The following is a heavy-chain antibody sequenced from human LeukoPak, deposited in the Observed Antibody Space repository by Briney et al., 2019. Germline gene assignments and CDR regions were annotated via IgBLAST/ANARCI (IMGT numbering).Heavy chain of an antibody. Sequence: SETLSLTCAVYGGSFSGYYWSWIRQPPGKGLEWIGEINHSGSTNYNPSLKSRVTISVDTSKNQFSLKLSSVTPEDTAVYYCARSLMKIPSSGYFDYWGQGTLVTVSS. J-gene: IGHJ4*02. CDR2: INHSGST. CDR3: ARSLMKIPSSGYFDY. V-gene: IGHV4-34*01. CDR1: GGSFSGYY.